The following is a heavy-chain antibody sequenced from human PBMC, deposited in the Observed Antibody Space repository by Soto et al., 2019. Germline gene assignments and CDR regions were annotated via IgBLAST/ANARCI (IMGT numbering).Heavy chain of an antibody. CDR1: GGSISRYY. CDR2: IYYSGST. D-gene: IGHD3-10*01. V-gene: IGHV4-59*01. CDR3: ARTGSGYFDY. J-gene: IGHJ4*02. Sequence: PSETLSLTGTVSGGSISRYYWSWVRQPPGKGLEWIGYIYYSGSTNYNPSLKSRVTISVDTSRILFSLKLCSVTAADTAVHYCARTGSGYFDYWGQRPLVTVSS.